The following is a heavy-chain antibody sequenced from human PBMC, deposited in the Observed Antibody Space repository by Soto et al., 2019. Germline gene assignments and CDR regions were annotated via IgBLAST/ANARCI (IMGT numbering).Heavy chain of an antibody. Sequence: KPSETLSLTCTVSGDSMGTGGHYYNWIRQVPGKGLEWIGYIYYSGSTHYSPSLRARATISRDTSKNQFSLTLISVTAADTALYYCARDKDLRPNVWGYWGQGIQVTVSS. D-gene: IGHD7-27*01. CDR3: ARDKDLRPNVWGY. CDR2: IYYSGST. CDR1: GDSMGTGGHY. V-gene: IGHV4-31*03. J-gene: IGHJ4*02.